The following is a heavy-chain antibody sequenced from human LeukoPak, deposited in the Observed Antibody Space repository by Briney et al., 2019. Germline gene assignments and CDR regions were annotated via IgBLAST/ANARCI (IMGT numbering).Heavy chain of an antibody. Sequence: SETLSLTCTVSGGSISSSSDYWGWVRQPPGRGLEWIGRIHYTGITYYNPTLESRLTISVDTTKNQFSLKLSSVTAADTAVFYCVRIAADHPKNYFHYGMDVWGQGTTVTVSS. CDR1: GGSISSSSDY. D-gene: IGHD6-25*01. J-gene: IGHJ6*02. V-gene: IGHV4-39*01. CDR3: VRIAADHPKNYFHYGMDV. CDR2: IHYTGIT.